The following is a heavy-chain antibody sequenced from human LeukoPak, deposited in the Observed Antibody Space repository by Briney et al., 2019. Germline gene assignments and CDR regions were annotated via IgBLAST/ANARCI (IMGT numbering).Heavy chain of an antibody. CDR2: IKQDGSEK. D-gene: IGHD1-26*01. CDR3: ARDRYSGSYPLDY. Sequence: GGSLRLSCAASGFTFSSYWMSWVRQAPGKGLEWVANIKQDGSEKYYVDSVKGRFTISRDNAKNSLYLQMHSLRADDTAVYYCARDRYSGSYPLDYWGQGTLVTVSS. CDR1: GFTFSSYW. J-gene: IGHJ4*02. V-gene: IGHV3-7*03.